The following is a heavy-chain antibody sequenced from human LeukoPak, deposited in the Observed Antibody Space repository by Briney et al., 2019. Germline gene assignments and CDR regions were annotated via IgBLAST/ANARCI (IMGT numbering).Heavy chain of an antibody. Sequence: SETLSLTCTVSGGSISSHYWSWIRQPPGKGLEWIGYIYYSGSTNCNPSLKSRVTISVDTSKDQFSLKLSSVTAADTAVYYCAREAYYYGSGSPGGWFDPWGQGTLVTVSS. J-gene: IGHJ5*02. D-gene: IGHD3-10*01. CDR3: AREAYYYGSGSPGGWFDP. CDR1: GGSISSHY. CDR2: IYYSGST. V-gene: IGHV4-59*11.